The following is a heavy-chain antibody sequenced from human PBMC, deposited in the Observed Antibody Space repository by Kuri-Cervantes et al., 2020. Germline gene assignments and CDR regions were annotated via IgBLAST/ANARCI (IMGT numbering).Heavy chain of an antibody. CDR2: IGTAGDT. D-gene: IGHD3-9*01. J-gene: IGHJ6*03. CDR3: ATAVAPVIMSTGPRSYYIDV. Sequence: GESLKISCAASGFTFSSYDMHWVRQATGKGLEWVSAIGTAGDTYYPGSVKGRFTISRDNAKNSLFLQMNSLRADDTAVYYCATAVAPVIMSTGPRSYYIDVWGKGTTVTVSS. CDR1: GFTFSSYD. V-gene: IGHV3-13*01.